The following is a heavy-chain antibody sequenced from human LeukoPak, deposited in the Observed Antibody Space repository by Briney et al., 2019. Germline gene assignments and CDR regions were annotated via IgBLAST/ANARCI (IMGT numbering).Heavy chain of an antibody. V-gene: IGHV3-7*01. CDR2: IKQDGSEK. CDR1: GFTFSGYW. CDR3: AREVADSRGGNAFDI. D-gene: IGHD3-22*01. J-gene: IGHJ3*02. Sequence: GGSLRLSCAASGFTFSGYWMSWVRQAPGKGLEWVTNIKQDGSEKYYVDSVKGRFTISRDNAKNSLYLQMNSLRAEDTAVYYCAREVADSRGGNAFDIWGQGTMVTVSS.